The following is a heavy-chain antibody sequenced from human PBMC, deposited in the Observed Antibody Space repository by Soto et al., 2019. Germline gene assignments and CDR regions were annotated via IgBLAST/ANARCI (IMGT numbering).Heavy chain of an antibody. CDR3: ARDRGVAPPVAGNTHYYYYMDV. CDR2: ISAFNGNT. J-gene: IGHJ6*03. CDR1: GYSFTNYG. Sequence: QDQLLQSGAEVKKPGASVTVSCKASGYSFTNYGITWVRQAPGQGLEWMGWISAFNGNTHYAQKLQGRVTMTTDASTSTAYMELRSLRSDDTAVYCCARDRGVAPPVAGNTHYYYYMDVWGKGTTVTVSS. V-gene: IGHV1-18*01. D-gene: IGHD6-19*01.